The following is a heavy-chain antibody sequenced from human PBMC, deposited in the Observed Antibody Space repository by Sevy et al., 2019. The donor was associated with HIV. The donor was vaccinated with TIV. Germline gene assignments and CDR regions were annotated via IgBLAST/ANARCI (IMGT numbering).Heavy chain of an antibody. CDR3: AKVLNPALESMMEVTVRSLKGFDV. J-gene: IGHJ3*01. V-gene: IGHV3-23*01. CDR1: GFTFNTHV. Sequence: GGSLRLSCAASGFTFNTHVMNWVRQAPGKGLEWVSSISGFGNTYYADSVRGRFTISRDNAKNTLYLQMNSLRADDTAVYYCAKVLNPALESMMEVTVRSLKGFDVSGQRTLVTVSS. D-gene: IGHD3-22*01. CDR2: ISGFGNT.